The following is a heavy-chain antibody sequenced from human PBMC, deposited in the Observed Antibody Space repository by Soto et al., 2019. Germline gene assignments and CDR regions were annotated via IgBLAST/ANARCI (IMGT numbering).Heavy chain of an antibody. CDR3: ARTVYSDSSGSYYVSYFDY. D-gene: IGHD3-22*01. Sequence: SETLSLTCTVSGGSISSGGYYWGWIRQHPGKGLEWIGYIYYSGSTYYNPSLKSRGTISVDTSKNQFSLNLSSVTAADTAVYYCARTVYSDSSGSYYVSYFDYWGQGTLVTVS. CDR1: GGSISSGGYY. CDR2: IYYSGST. J-gene: IGHJ4*02. V-gene: IGHV4-31*03.